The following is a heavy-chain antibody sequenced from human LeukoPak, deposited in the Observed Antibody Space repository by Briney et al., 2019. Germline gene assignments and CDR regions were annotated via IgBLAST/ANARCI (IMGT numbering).Heavy chain of an antibody. Sequence: GGSLRLSCAASGFTFSSYAMHWVRQAPGKGLEWVAVISYDGSNKYYADSVKGRFTISRDNSKNTLYLQMSSLRAEDTAVYYCARDHGSSLFDYWGQGTLVTVSS. J-gene: IGHJ4*02. CDR2: ISYDGSNK. CDR1: GFTFSSYA. V-gene: IGHV3-30*04. D-gene: IGHD6-6*01. CDR3: ARDHGSSLFDY.